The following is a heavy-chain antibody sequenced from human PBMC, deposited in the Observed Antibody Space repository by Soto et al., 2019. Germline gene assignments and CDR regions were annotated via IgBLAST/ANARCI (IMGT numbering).Heavy chain of an antibody. J-gene: IGHJ5*02. V-gene: IGHV4-39*01. CDR2: LYSGGNT. D-gene: IGHD3-22*01. Sequence: QLQLQESGPGLVKPSETLSLTCTVSGGSFSSSTYYWGWIRQPPGKGLEWIGSLYSGGNTYYNPSLKSRVTGSVDTSKNHFSLRLTSATAADTAMYYCARQPYDSNGYYYGAWCQGTLVTVSS. CDR3: ARQPYDSNGYYYGA. CDR1: GGSFSSSTYY.